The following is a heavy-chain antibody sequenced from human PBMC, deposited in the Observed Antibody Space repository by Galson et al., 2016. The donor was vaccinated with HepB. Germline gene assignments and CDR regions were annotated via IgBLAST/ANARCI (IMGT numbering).Heavy chain of an antibody. CDR2: TYSSGST. D-gene: IGHD3-9*01. V-gene: IGHV3-53*01. CDR1: GLNVSDNY. J-gene: IGHJ5*01. Sequence: SLRLSCAASGLNVSDNYINWIRQAPGKGLQWVSITYSSGSTYSADSVKGRLTISRDNVKNTVSLQMNSLRAEDTAVYYCVLRNFDWSVDSWGQGTLVIVSS. CDR3: VLRNFDWSVDS.